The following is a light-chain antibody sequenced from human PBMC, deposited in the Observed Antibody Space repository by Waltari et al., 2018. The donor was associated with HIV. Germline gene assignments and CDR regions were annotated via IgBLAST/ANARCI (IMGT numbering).Light chain of an antibody. CDR1: QSISTS. Sequence: DIQMTQSPSTLSASVGDRVTITCRASQSISTSLAWYQQRPGKAPRLLIYKASSLEGGVPSRFSGSGSGTEFTLTVSSLHPDDFATDYCQTESTFGGGTKVEIK. CDR3: QTEST. J-gene: IGKJ4*01. V-gene: IGKV1-5*03. CDR2: KAS.